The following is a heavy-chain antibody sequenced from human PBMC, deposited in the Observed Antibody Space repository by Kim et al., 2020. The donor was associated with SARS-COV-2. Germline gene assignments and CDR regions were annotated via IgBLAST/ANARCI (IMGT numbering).Heavy chain of an antibody. CDR2: ISGGGSNR. Sequence: GGSLRLSCAASEFNVDVHYMTWIRQAPGKGLEWISHISGGGSNRNHADSVKGRFSISRDNAKNSVYLQMNSLRAEDTAVYYCARVSPPHWPEAYWYFDLWGRGTLVTVSS. J-gene: IGHJ2*01. V-gene: IGHV3-11*05. CDR3: ARVSPPHWPEAYWYFDL. CDR1: EFNVDVHY.